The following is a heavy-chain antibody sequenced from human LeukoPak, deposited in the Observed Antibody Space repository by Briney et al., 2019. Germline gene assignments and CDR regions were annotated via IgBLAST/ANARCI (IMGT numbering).Heavy chain of an antibody. Sequence: ASVKVSCKASGYTFTGYYMHWVRQAPGQGLEWMGRINPNSGGTNYAQKFQGRVTMTRDTSISTVYMELSRLRSDDTAVYYCARVFTGDFWSGRRFDYWGQGTLVTVSS. J-gene: IGHJ4*02. CDR3: ARVFTGDFWSGRRFDY. D-gene: IGHD3-3*01. V-gene: IGHV1-2*06. CDR1: GYTFTGYY. CDR2: INPNSGGT.